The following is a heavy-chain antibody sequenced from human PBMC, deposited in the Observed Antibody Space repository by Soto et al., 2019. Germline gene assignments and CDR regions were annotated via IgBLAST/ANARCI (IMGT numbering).Heavy chain of an antibody. CDR1: GYPISSGYY. Sequence: SETLSLTCAVSGYPISSGYYWGWIRQPPGKGLEWIGIIHHSGSTYYNPSLRSRITISVDTSKNQFSLKMPSVTAADTAVYYCARSSGYVPGGYWGQGILVNVSS. V-gene: IGHV4-38-2*01. CDR3: ARSSGYVPGGY. D-gene: IGHD5-12*01. J-gene: IGHJ4*02. CDR2: IHHSGST.